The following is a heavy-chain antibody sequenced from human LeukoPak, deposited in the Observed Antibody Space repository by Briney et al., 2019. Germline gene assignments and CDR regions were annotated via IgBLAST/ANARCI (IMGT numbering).Heavy chain of an antibody. CDR1: GYSFTSYW. J-gene: IGHJ4*02. D-gene: IGHD4-17*01. V-gene: IGHV5-51*01. Sequence: GESLKISCKGSGYSFTSYWIGWMRQMPGEGLEWMGIIYPGDSDTRYSPSFQGQVTISADKSISTAYLQWSSLKASDTAMYYCARQSMTTVNAYLPFDYWGQGTLVTVSS. CDR2: IYPGDSDT. CDR3: ARQSMTTVNAYLPFDY.